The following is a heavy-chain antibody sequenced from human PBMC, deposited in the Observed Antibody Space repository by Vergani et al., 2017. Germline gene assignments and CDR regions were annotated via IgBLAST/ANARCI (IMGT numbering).Heavy chain of an antibody. D-gene: IGHD6-13*01. CDR1: GGSISSGSYY. CDR2: IYTSGST. CDR3: ARGLPSTAAAYYYGMDV. V-gene: IGHV4-61*02. Sequence: QVQLQESGPGLVKPSQTLSLTCTVSGGSISSGSYYWSWIRQPAGKGLEWIGRIYTSGSTNYNPSLKSRVTISVDTSKNQFSLKLSSVTAADTAVYYCARGLPSTAAAYYYGMDVWGQGTTVTVSS. J-gene: IGHJ6*02.